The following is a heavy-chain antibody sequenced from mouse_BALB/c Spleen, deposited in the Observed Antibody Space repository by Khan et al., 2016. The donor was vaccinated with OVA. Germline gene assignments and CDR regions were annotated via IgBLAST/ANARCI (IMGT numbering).Heavy chain of an antibody. D-gene: IGHD2-3*01. V-gene: IGHV3-2*02. J-gene: IGHJ4*01. CDR2: INYSGST. Sequence: VQLKESGPGLVNPSQSLSLTCTVTGYSITSDYAWNWIRQFPGNKLEWMGYINYSGSTNYNPALKSRISITRDTSKNQFFLQLKSVTTEDTATYYCARDGSRYNYAMDYWGQGTSVTVSS. CDR1: GYSITSDYA. CDR3: ARDGSRYNYAMDY.